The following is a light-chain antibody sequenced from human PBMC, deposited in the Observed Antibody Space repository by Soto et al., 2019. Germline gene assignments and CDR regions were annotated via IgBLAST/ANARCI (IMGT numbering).Light chain of an antibody. CDR2: DVS. Sequence: DVHMTQSPSTLSTSVGRTGTITCRASQSISNWLAWYQQKPGKAPTLLIYDVSRLESGVQSRFRGSGSGTEFTLTIKSPKPDDFATYYCPKYDTYYTFGPGTQVDIK. CDR1: QSISNW. CDR3: PKYDTYYT. J-gene: IGKJ3*01. V-gene: IGKV1-5*01.